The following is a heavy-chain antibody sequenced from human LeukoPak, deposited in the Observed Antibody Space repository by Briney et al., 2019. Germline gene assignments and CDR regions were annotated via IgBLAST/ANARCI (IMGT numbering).Heavy chain of an antibody. V-gene: IGHV3-7*01. CDR3: AKFYGSGSYPC. CDR2: IKGDGSEK. J-gene: IGHJ4*02. D-gene: IGHD3-10*01. Sequence: GGSLRLSCTASGVGFSSYWMTWVRQAPGKGLEGVGNIKGDGSEKYYVDSVKGRFTISRDNAKNSLYLQMNSLRAEDTAVYYCAKFYGSGSYPCWGQGTLVTVSS. CDR1: GVGFSSYW.